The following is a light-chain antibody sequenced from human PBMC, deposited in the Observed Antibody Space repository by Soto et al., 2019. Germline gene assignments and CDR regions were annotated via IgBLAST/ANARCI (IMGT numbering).Light chain of an antibody. V-gene: IGKV3-20*01. CDR2: GSS. CDR3: QQYGYSRT. Sequence: VLTQSPGTLSLSPGERATLSCRASQTLSSRHLAWYQQKPGQAPRLLIYGSSSRATDIPDRFSGSGSGTDFTLTISTLGPEDFAIYYCQQYGYSRTFGKGTKVDIK. J-gene: IGKJ1*01. CDR1: QTLSSRH.